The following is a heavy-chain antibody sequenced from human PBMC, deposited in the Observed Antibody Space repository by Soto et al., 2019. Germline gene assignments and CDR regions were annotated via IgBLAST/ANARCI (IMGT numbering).Heavy chain of an antibody. Sequence: PSETLSLTCTVSGGSVSSGSYYWSWIRQPPGKGLEWIGYIYYSGSTNYNPSLKSRVTISVDTSKNQFSLKLSSVTAADTAVYYCARAHDYSYYYGMDVWGQGTTVTVSS. D-gene: IGHD4-4*01. CDR2: IYYSGST. V-gene: IGHV4-61*01. J-gene: IGHJ6*02. CDR1: GGSVSSGSYY. CDR3: ARAHDYSYYYGMDV.